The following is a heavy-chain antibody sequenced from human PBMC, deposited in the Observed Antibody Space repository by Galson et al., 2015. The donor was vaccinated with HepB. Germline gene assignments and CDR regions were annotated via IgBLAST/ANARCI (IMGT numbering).Heavy chain of an antibody. CDR2: INPNSGGT. D-gene: IGHD5-18*01. CDR1: GSTFTGYY. J-gene: IGHJ4*02. CDR3: ARVFLGGYSYGIDY. Sequence: SVKVSCKASGSTFTGYYMHWVRQAPGQGLEWMGWINPNSGGTNYAQKFQGRVTMTRDTSISTAYMELSRLRSDDTAVYYCARVFLGGYSYGIDYWGQGTLVTVSS. V-gene: IGHV1-2*02.